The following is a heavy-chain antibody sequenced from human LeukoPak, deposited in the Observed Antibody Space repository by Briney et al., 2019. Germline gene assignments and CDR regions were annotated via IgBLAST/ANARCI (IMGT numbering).Heavy chain of an antibody. CDR2: ISSSSSTI. J-gene: IGHJ4*02. Sequence: GGSLRLSCAASGFTFSNYDMNWVRQAPGKGLEWVSYISSSSSTIYHADSVKGRFTISRDNAKNSLYLQMNSLRAEDTAVYYCARDRIAVAGIFDYWGQGTLVTVSS. V-gene: IGHV3-48*01. D-gene: IGHD6-19*01. CDR1: GFTFSNYD. CDR3: ARDRIAVAGIFDY.